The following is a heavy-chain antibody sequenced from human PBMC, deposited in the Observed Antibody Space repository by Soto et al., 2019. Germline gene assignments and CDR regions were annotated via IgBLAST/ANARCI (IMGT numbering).Heavy chain of an antibody. Sequence: QVQLVQSGAEVKKPGASVKVSCTAAGYTFTGDYMHWVRQAPGPGLEWMGWISHDSGGTNYAQKFQGWVTMTRDTSIRPAYMELSRLRSDDTAVYYCAIEVGAAGRGGRRGWFDPWGQGNLVNVSS. CDR3: AIEVGAAGRGGRRGWFDP. CDR2: ISHDSGGT. V-gene: IGHV1-2*04. J-gene: IGHJ5*02. CDR1: GYTFTGDY. D-gene: IGHD6-13*01.